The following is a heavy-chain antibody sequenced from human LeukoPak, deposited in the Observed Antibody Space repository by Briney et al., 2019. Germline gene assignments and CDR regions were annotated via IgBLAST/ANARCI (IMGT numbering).Heavy chain of an antibody. J-gene: IGHJ4*02. CDR1: GGSISSSSYY. CDR2: IYRSGST. CDR3: ARQSGVVTTSDY. Sequence: PSETLSLTCTVSGGSISSSSYYWGWIRQPPGKGLEWLGSIYRSGSTYYNPSLKSRVTLSVDTSKNQFSLKLSSVTAADTAVYYCARQSGVVTTSDYWGQGTLVTVSS. V-gene: IGHV4-39*01. D-gene: IGHD3-3*01.